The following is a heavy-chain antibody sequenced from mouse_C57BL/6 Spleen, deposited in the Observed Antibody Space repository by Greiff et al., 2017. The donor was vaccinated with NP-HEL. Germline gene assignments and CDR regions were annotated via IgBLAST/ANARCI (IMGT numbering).Heavy chain of an antibody. D-gene: IGHD2-4*01. CDR2: ISYDGSN. CDR1: GYSITSGYY. CDR3: ARGGIYYDYSFDY. Sequence: EVKLMESGPGLVKPSQSLSLTCSVTGYSITSGYYWNWIRQFPGNKLEWMGYISYDGSNNYNPSLKNRISITRDTSKNQFFLKLNSVTTEDTATYYCARGGIYYDYSFDYWGQGTTLTVSS. J-gene: IGHJ2*01. V-gene: IGHV3-6*01.